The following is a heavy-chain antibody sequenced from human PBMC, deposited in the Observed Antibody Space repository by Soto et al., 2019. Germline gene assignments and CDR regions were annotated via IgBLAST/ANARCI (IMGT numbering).Heavy chain of an antibody. V-gene: IGHV1-69*01. CDR3: ARGFGYYYDSSGYKLDY. J-gene: IGHJ4*02. Sequence: QVQLVQSGAEVKKPGASVKVSCKASGYTFTGYYMHWVRQAPGQGLEWMGWINPIFGTANYAQKFQGRVTITADESTSTAYMELSSLRSEDTAVYYCARGFGYYYDSSGYKLDYWGQGTLVTVSS. CDR2: INPIFGTA. CDR1: GYTFTGYY. D-gene: IGHD3-22*01.